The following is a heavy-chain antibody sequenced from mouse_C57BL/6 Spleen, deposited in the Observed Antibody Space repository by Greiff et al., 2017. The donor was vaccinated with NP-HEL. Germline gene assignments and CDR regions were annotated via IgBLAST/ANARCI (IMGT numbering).Heavy chain of an antibody. J-gene: IGHJ2*01. V-gene: IGHV5-6*01. CDR1: GFTFSSYG. D-gene: IGHD2-1*01. Sequence: EVQRVESGGDLVKPGGSLKLSCAASGFTFSSYGMSWVRQTPDKRLEWVATISSGGSYTYYPDSVKGRFTISRDNAKNTRYLQMSSLKSEDTAMYYCARLGVYGNYVYYFDYWGQGTTLTVSS. CDR3: ARLGVYGNYVYYFDY. CDR2: ISSGGSYT.